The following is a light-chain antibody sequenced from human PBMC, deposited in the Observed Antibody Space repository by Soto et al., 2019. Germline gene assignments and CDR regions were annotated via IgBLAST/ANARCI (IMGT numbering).Light chain of an antibody. CDR2: LGF. V-gene: IGKV2-28*01. Sequence: EIVMTQSPPSLTVTPGEPASISCRSSQRLLHSNGNNFLDWYLQKPGQSPQLLIYLGFTRASGVPERVHGTGGGTDFTLKFSRGETEDVGVYYCMQALQTPYTFGQGTKVEIK. J-gene: IGKJ2*01. CDR3: MQALQTPYT. CDR1: QRLLHSNGNNF.